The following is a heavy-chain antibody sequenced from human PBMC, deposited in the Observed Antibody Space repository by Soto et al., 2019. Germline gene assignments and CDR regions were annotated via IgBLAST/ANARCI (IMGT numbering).Heavy chain of an antibody. J-gene: IGHJ2*01. CDR3: SQNRRGPGSFPWYFDL. CDR2: IYWDDDK. Sequence: QITLKESGPTLVKPTQTLTLTCTFSGFALSTSGVGVGWIRQPPGKALEWLALIYWDDDKRYSTSLKSRLPITQDTTTNQVHLTMTNMDPVDTATYYGSQNRRGPGSFPWYFDLWGRGTLGPVPS. CDR1: GFALSTSGVG. V-gene: IGHV2-5*02.